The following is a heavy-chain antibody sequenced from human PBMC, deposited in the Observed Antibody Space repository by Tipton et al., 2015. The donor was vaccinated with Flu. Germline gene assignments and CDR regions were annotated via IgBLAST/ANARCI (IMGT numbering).Heavy chain of an antibody. V-gene: IGHV4-59*08. Sequence: TLSLTCTVSGGSITTYYWSWIRQSPGKGLEWIGYIYDSGSTNYNPSLKSRVTISVDTSKNQFSLKLTSVTAADTAVYYCARRDYDILTGSRAFDIWGQGTMDTVS. CDR1: GGSITTYY. J-gene: IGHJ3*02. CDR2: IYDSGST. CDR3: ARRDYDILTGSRAFDI. D-gene: IGHD3-9*01.